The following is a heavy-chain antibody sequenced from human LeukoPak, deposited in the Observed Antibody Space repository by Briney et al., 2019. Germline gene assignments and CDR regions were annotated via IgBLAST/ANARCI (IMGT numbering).Heavy chain of an antibody. CDR2: INWNGGST. CDR1: GFTFDDYG. CDR3: ARVDTALGPDY. J-gene: IGHJ4*02. D-gene: IGHD5-18*01. Sequence: GGSLRLSCAASGFTFDDYGLSWVRQAPGKGLEWVSDINWNGGSTGYADSVKGRFTISRDNAKNSLYLQMNSLRAEDTAVYYCARVDTALGPDYWGQGTLVTVSS. V-gene: IGHV3-20*04.